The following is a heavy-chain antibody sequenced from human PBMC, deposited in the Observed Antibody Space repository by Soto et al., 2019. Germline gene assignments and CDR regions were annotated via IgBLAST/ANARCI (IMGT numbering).Heavy chain of an antibody. V-gene: IGHV1-69*13. CDR1: GGTFSSYA. CDR3: ARSGYSYGPPSNYYYGMDV. Sequence: SVKVSCKASGGTFSSYAISWVRQAPGQGXEWMGGIIPIFGTANYAQKFQGGVTITADESTSTAYMELSSLRSEDTAVYYCARSGYSYGPPSNYYYGMDVWGQGTTVTVSS. J-gene: IGHJ6*02. CDR2: IIPIFGTA. D-gene: IGHD5-18*01.